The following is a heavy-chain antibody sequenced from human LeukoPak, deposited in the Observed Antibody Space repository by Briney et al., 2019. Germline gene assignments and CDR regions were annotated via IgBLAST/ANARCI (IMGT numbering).Heavy chain of an antibody. J-gene: IGHJ4*02. D-gene: IGHD3-22*01. CDR3: AKDGPTYYYDSSGYYPYY. CDR1: GFTFSSYA. CDR2: ISGSGGST. V-gene: IGHV3-23*01. Sequence: GGSLRLSCAASGFTFSSYAMSWVRQAPGKGLEWVSAISGSGGSTYYADSVKGRFTISRDNSKNTLYLQMNSLRAEDTAVYYCAKDGPTYYYDSSGYYPYYWGQGTQVTVSS.